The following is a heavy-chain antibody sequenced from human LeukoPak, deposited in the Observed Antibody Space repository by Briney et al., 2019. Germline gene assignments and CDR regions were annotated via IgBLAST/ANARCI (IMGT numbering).Heavy chain of an antibody. J-gene: IGHJ6*02. D-gene: IGHD3-9*01. Sequence: GGSLRLSCAASGFTFSNAWMSWVRQAPGKGLEWVSRINGDGRNINYADSVRGRFTISRDNAKNTLYLQMNTLRVEDTAVYYCTRDLMDYDVSTGLHHYYMDVWGQGTTVTVSS. V-gene: IGHV3-74*01. CDR1: GFTFSNAW. CDR2: INGDGRNI. CDR3: TRDLMDYDVSTGLHHYYMDV.